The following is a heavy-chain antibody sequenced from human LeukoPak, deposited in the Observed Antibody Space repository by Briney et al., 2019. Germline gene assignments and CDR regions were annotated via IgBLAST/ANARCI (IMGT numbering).Heavy chain of an antibody. V-gene: IGHV1-18*01. J-gene: IGHJ4*02. CDR3: AKSPKGEGYDYVWGSYPPWFDY. Sequence: ASVKVSCKASGYTFTTYGISWVRQAPGQGLEWMGWISDYNSNTNYAQRLQGRVTMTTDTSTSTAYMELRSLRSDDTAAYYCAKSPKGEGYDYVWGSYPPWFDYWGQGTLLTVSS. D-gene: IGHD3-16*02. CDR1: GYTFTTYG. CDR2: ISDYNSNT.